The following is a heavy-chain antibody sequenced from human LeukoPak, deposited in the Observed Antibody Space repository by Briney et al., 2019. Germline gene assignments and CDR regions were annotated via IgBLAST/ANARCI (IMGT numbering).Heavy chain of an antibody. CDR2: MNPNSGNT. J-gene: IGHJ6*02. CDR1: GYTFTSYD. CDR3: AVLYNILTGYHVSGYYYGMDV. V-gene: IGHV1-8*01. Sequence: ASVKVSCKASGYTFTSYDINWVRQATGQGLEWMGWMNPNSGNTGYAQKFQGRVTMTRNTSISTAYMELSSLRSEDTAVYYCAVLYNILTGYHVSGYYYGMDVWGQGTTVTVSS. D-gene: IGHD3-9*01.